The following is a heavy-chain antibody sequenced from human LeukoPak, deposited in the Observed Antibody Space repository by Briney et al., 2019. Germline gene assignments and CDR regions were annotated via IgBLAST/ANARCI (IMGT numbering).Heavy chain of an antibody. Sequence: PSETLSLTCTVSGGSISSYYWSWIRQPPGKGLEWIGYIYYSGSTNYNPSLKSRVTISVDTSKNQFSLKLSSVTAADTAVYYCARDALYNDSSGYQRYFDLWGRGTLVTVSS. CDR1: GGSISSYY. V-gene: IGHV4-59*01. CDR3: ARDALYNDSSGYQRYFDL. J-gene: IGHJ2*01. CDR2: IYYSGST. D-gene: IGHD3-22*01.